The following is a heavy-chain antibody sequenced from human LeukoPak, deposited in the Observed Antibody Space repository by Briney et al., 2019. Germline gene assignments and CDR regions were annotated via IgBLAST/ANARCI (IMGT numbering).Heavy chain of an antibody. D-gene: IGHD3-22*01. J-gene: IGHJ4*02. CDR3: ARRDDSSGYHKIFDY. V-gene: IGHV4-39*01. Sequence: SETLSLTCTVSGGSISSGPYYWGWIRQPPGKGLEWIGNIYYGENTYYNPSLKSRVTISIDTSRNQFYLKLSSLTAADTAVYFCARRDDSSGYHKIFDYWGPGTLVTVSS. CDR2: IYYGENT. CDR1: GGSISSGPYY.